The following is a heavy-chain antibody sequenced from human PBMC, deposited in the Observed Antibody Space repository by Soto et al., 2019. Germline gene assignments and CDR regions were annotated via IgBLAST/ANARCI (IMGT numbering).Heavy chain of an antibody. V-gene: IGHV3-7*01. J-gene: IGHJ6*03. Sequence: PGGSLRLSCAASEFTFSSYWMSWVRQAPGKGLERVASISQDGGETYYVDSVKGRFTISRDNAKNSLYLQMNSLKAEDTAVYHFARIFGVVIRGHSYYYMDVWGKGTTVTVSS. CDR3: ARIFGVVIRGHSYYYMDV. D-gene: IGHD3-3*01. CDR1: EFTFSSYW. CDR2: ISQDGGET.